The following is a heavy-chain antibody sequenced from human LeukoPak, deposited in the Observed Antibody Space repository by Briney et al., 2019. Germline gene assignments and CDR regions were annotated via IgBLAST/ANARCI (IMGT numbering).Heavy chain of an antibody. D-gene: IGHD4-17*01. CDR3: ARGGSYGDYVFDY. Sequence: PSQTLSPTSGVSGGSISSGGDSRSGIREPPREGPEGIGFSYHSGSSYYNPSLKSRVTISVDRSKNQFSLKLSSVTAADTAVYYCARGGSYGDYVFDYWGQGTLVTVSS. CDR2: SYHSGSS. J-gene: IGHJ4*02. CDR1: GGSISSGGDS. V-gene: IGHV4-30-2*01.